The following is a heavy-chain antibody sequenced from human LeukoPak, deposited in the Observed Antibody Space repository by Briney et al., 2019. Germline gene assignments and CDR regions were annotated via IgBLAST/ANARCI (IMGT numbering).Heavy chain of an antibody. Sequence: AGYLSLSCAASGFTFSSYAMSWVRNAPGKGLKWVSAISGGGGSTSYADSVKGRFTISRDNSKNTLYMQMNSLRAEDTAVYYCAEEVSISATVTTDVDYWGQGTLVTVYS. CDR1: GFTFSSYA. J-gene: IGHJ4*02. V-gene: IGHV3-23*01. CDR2: ISGGGGST. CDR3: AEEVSISATVTTDVDY. D-gene: IGHD4-17*01.